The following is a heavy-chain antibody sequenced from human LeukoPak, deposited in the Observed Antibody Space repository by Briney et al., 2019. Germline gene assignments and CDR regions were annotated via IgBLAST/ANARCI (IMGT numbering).Heavy chain of an antibody. V-gene: IGHV1-2*02. J-gene: IGHJ4*02. Sequence: ASVKVSCKASGYTFTGYYMYWVRQAPGQGLEWMGWINPNSGGTNYAQKFQGRVTMTRDTSISTAYMELSRLTSDDTAVYYCASGPESYTSVWYHGSFDYWGQGTLVTVSS. CDR1: GYTFTGYY. D-gene: IGHD6-19*01. CDR3: ASGPESYTSVWYHGSFDY. CDR2: INPNSGGT.